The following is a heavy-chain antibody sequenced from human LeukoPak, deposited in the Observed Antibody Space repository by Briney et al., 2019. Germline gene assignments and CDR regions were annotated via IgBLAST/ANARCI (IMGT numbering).Heavy chain of an antibody. J-gene: IGHJ3*02. CDR2: ISGSGGST. D-gene: IGHD2-2*01. Sequence: GGSLRLSCAASGFTFSSYAMSWVRQAPGKGLEWVSAISGSGGSTYYADSVKGRFTISRDNSKNTLYLQMNSLRAEDTAVYYCARGGGYCSSTSCYHDAFDIWGQGTMVTVSS. V-gene: IGHV3-23*01. CDR3: ARGGGYCSSTSCYHDAFDI. CDR1: GFTFSSYA.